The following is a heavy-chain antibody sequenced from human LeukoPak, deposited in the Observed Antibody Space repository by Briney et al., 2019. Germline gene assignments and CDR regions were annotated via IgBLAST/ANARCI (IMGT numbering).Heavy chain of an antibody. V-gene: IGHV4-59*03. CDR1: HDSFSSDY. CDR3: AKSHPAVTTTDWYFDL. Sequence: SETLSLTCTASHDSFSSDYWSWIRQSPGKGLEWIGYISYSGETKYSPSLKRRVTISGDRSKNKFSLKMTSVTAADTAVYFCAKSHPAVTTTDWYFDLWGRGTLVTVSS. J-gene: IGHJ2*01. D-gene: IGHD4-17*01. CDR2: ISYSGET.